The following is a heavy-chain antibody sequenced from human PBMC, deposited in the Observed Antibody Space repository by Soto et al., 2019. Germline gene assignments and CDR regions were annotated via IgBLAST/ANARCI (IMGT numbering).Heavy chain of an antibody. CDR2: IKGKTDGGTT. CDR1: GFTFSNAW. Sequence: GGSLRLSCAASGFTFSNAWMNWVRQAPGKGLEWVGRIKGKTDGGTTDYAAPVKGRFTISRDDSKNTLYLQMNSLKTEDTAVYYCTTCYYDFWSGYYYFDYWGQGTLVTVSS. J-gene: IGHJ4*02. V-gene: IGHV3-15*07. D-gene: IGHD3-3*01. CDR3: TTCYYDFWSGYYYFDY.